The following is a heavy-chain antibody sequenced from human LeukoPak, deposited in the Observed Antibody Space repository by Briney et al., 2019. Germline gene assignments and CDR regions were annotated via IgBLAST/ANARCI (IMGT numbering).Heavy chain of an antibody. CDR1: GGSISSYY. J-gene: IGHJ4*02. D-gene: IGHD1-26*01. CDR3: ARDQSGSYIFDY. CDR2: IYYSGST. Sequence: SETLSLTCTVSGGSISSYYWSWIRQPPGKGLEWIGYIYYSGSTNYNPSLKSRVTISVDTSKNQFSLKLSSVTAADTAVYYCARDQSGSYIFDYWGQGTPVTVSS. V-gene: IGHV4-59*01.